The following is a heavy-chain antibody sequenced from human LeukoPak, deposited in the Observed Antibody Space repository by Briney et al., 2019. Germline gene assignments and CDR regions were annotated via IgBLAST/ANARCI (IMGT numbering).Heavy chain of an antibody. CDR1: GFIFSSYS. CDR3: AKGGCTSGTCYWSSFDY. V-gene: IGHV3-48*01. CDR2: ISSSSSTI. Sequence: GGSLRLSCAASGFIFSSYSMNWVRQAPGKGLEWVSYISSSSSTIYYADSVKGRFTISRDNAKNSLYLQMSSLRAEDTALYYCAKGGCTSGTCYWSSFDYWGQGTLVTVSS. D-gene: IGHD2-15*01. J-gene: IGHJ4*02.